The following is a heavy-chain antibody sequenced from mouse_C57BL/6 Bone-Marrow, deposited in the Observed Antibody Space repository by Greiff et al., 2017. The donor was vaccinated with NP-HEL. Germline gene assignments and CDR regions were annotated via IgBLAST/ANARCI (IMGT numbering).Heavy chain of an antibody. CDR2: ISDGGSYT. Sequence: EVQLQESGGGLVKPGGSLKLSCAASGFTFSSYAMSWVRQTPEKRLEWVATISDGGSYTYYPDNVKGRFTISRDHAKNNLYLQMSHLKSEDTAMYYCASYYDYAMGYWGQGTSVTSAS. CDR3: ASYYDYAMGY. D-gene: IGHD2-1*01. J-gene: IGHJ4*01. CDR1: GFTFSSYA. V-gene: IGHV5-4*01.